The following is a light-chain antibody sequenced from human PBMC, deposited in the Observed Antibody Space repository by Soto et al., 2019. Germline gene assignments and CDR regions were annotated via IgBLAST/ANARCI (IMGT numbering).Light chain of an antibody. CDR1: SSDVGGYNY. V-gene: IGLV2-14*01. CDR3: SSYTSSSTLV. J-gene: IGLJ2*01. CDR2: DVS. Sequence: QSVLTQPASVSGSPRQSITISCTGTSSDVGGYNYVSWYQQHPGKAPKLMIYDVSNRPSGVSNRLSGSKSGNTASLTISGLQADDEADYYCSSYTSSSTLVFGGGPKLTVL.